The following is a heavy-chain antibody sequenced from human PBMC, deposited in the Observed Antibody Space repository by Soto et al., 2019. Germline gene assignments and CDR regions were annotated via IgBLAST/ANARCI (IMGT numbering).Heavy chain of an antibody. J-gene: IGHJ6*02. V-gene: IGHV3-13*01. CDR3: ARGDEGYFSYGVDV. CDR1: GFTFSSYD. Sequence: GGSLRLSCVVSGFTFSSYDMHWVRQVPGKGLEWISTIGAAGDTYYSASVKGRFTISRGNGRNSLYLQMNSLRAGDTAVYYCARGDEGYFSYGVDVWGQGTTVTVSS. CDR2: IGAAGDT.